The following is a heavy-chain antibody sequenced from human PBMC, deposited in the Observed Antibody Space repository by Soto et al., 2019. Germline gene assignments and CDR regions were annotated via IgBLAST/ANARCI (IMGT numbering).Heavy chain of an antibody. J-gene: IGHJ4*02. CDR3: VRGNVVAIDY. CDR2: IYYSGST. D-gene: IGHD2-21*01. Sequence: SETLSLTCAVSGGSISSGGYSWSWIRQPPGKGLEWIGYIYYSGSTYYNPSLKSRVTISVDTSKNQFSLKLSSVTAADTAVYYCVRGNVVAIDYWGQGTLVTGSS. CDR1: GGSISSGGYS. V-gene: IGHV4-30-2*01.